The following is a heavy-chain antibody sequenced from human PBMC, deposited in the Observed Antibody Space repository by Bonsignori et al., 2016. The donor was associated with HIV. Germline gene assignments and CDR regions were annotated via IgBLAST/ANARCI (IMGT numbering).Heavy chain of an antibody. V-gene: IGHV3-15*01. CDR2: IKSKSDGQTT. D-gene: IGHD2-2*01. CDR3: TTDQPLDN. CDR1: GFIFTDAW. Sequence: EVQLVETGGGLVKPGDSLRISCEASGFIFTDAWMSWVRQPPGKGLEWVGRIKSKSDGQTTDYAAPVKGRFTISRDDSRNTLYLEMKSVKSEDTAVYYCTTDQPLDNWGQGTLVHRL. J-gene: IGHJ4*02.